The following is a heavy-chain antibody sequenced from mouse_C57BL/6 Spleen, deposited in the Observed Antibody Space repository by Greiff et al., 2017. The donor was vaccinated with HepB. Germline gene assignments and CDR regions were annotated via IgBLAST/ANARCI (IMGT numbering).Heavy chain of an antibody. J-gene: IGHJ2*01. D-gene: IGHD1-1*01. CDR2: IYPGSGST. CDR1: GYTFTSYW. Sequence: QVQLQQPGAELVKPGASVKMSCKASGYTFTSYWITWVKQRPGQGLEWIGDIYPGSGSTNYNEKFKSKATLTVDTSSSTAYMQLSSLTSEDSAVYYCAKFITTVVAFDYWGQGTTLTVSS. V-gene: IGHV1-55*01. CDR3: AKFITTVVAFDY.